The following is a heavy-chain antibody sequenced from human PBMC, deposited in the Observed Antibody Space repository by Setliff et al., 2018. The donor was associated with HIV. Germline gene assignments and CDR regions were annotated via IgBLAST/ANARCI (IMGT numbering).Heavy chain of an antibody. CDR1: GGTFSSYA. J-gene: IGHJ4*02. CDR2: IIPIFNTA. D-gene: IGHD3-16*01. CDR3: ARIVGVPGRGNALDY. V-gene: IGHV1-69*13. Sequence: ASVKVSCKASGGTFSSYAISWVRQAPGQGLEWMGGIIPIFNTANYAQKFQGRVTITADESTSTAYMEFSSLRSEDTAVYYCARIVGVPGRGNALDYWGQGTQVTVS.